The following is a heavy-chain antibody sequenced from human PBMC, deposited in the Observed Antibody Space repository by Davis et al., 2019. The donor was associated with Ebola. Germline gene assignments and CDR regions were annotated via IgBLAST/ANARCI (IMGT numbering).Heavy chain of an antibody. CDR3: AKDGGSYNMDV. J-gene: IGHJ6*03. CDR2: IHYDGSGE. CDR1: GFAFSSYA. Sequence: GESLKISCTASGFAFSSYAMYWVRQAPGEGLEWVAFIHYDGSGEYYADSVKGRFTISRDNSKNTHYLQMSSLRAEDTAVYYCAKDGGSYNMDVWGKGTTVTVSS. D-gene: IGHD3-16*01. V-gene: IGHV3-30*02.